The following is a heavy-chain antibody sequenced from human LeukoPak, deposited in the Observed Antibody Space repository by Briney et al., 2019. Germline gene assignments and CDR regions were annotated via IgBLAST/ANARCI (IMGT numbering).Heavy chain of an antibody. CDR1: GFTFSSYV. CDR2: ISGSGGST. V-gene: IGHV3-23*01. D-gene: IGHD6-6*01. CDR3: AKAPPPARDYFDY. J-gene: IGHJ4*02. Sequence: GGSLRLSCAASGFTFSSYVMSWVRQAPGKGLEWVSGISGSGGSTYYADSVKGRFTISRDNSKNTLYLQMNSLRAEDTAVYYCAKAPPPARDYFDYWGQGTLVTVSS.